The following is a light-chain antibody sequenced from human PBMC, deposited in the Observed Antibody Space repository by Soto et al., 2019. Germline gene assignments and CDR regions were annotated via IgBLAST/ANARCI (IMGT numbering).Light chain of an antibody. CDR3: AAWDDSLNGVV. J-gene: IGLJ2*01. CDR2: SNN. Sequence: QSVLTQPPSASWTPGQRVTISFSGSSSNIGSHTVNWYQQLPVTDPKLLIYSNNQRPSGVPDRFSGSKSGTSASLAISGLQSEDEADYYCAAWDDSLNGVVFGVGTKLTVL. CDR1: SSNIGSHT. V-gene: IGLV1-44*01.